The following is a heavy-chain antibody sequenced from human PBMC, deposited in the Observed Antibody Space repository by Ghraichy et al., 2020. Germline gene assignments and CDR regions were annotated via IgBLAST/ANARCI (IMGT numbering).Heavy chain of an antibody. CDR2: ISGSGGST. CDR3: AKMGGGRYYYDSSGYYQYYFDY. CDR1: GFTFSSYA. Sequence: GGSLRLSCAASGFTFSSYAMSWVRQAPGKGLEWVSAISGSGGSTYYADSVKGRFTISRDNSKNTLYLQMNSLRAEDTAVYYCAKMGGGRYYYDSSGYYQYYFDYWGQGTLVTVSS. J-gene: IGHJ4*02. D-gene: IGHD3-22*01. V-gene: IGHV3-23*01.